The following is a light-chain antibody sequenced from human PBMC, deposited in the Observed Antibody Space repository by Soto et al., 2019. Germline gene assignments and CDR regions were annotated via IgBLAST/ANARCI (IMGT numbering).Light chain of an antibody. CDR3: QQFHGFPLA. CDR2: DAS. CDR1: QNIGSA. V-gene: IGKV1-13*02. J-gene: IGKJ4*01. Sequence: IQLTQSPSSLSASVGDRVTITCRAGQNIGSALAWYQQRPGKAPKLLLYDASNLEAGVPSRFSGSGSGTDFTLTITSLRPEDFATYYCQQFHGFPLAFGGGTNVQCK.